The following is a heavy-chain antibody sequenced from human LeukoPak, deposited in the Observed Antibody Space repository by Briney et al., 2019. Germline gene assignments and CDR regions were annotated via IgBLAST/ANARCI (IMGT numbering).Heavy chain of an antibody. J-gene: IGHJ4*02. CDR1: GYTFTGYG. V-gene: IGHV1-18*01. Sequence: ASVKVSCKASGYTFTGYGISWVRQAPGQGLEWMGWISPLDGKTNYAQKIQGRVTMTTDTSTTTAYMELRRLTSDDTAVYLCTRDASSSWYHYWGQGTLVTVSS. CDR2: ISPLDGKT. CDR3: TRDASSSWYHY. D-gene: IGHD6-13*01.